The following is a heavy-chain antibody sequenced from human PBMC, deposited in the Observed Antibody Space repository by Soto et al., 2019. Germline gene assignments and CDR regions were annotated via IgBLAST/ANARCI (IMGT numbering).Heavy chain of an antibody. CDR1: GFTFSSYA. J-gene: IGHJ4*02. V-gene: IGHV3-23*01. CDR3: AKFDFWSGHAHLAY. D-gene: IGHD3-3*01. CDR2: ISGSGGST. Sequence: GGSLRLSCAASGFTFSSYAMSWVRQAPGKGLEWVSAISGSGGSTYYADSVKGRFTISRDNSKNTLYLQMNSLRAEDTAVYYCAKFDFWSGHAHLAYWGQGTLVTVSS.